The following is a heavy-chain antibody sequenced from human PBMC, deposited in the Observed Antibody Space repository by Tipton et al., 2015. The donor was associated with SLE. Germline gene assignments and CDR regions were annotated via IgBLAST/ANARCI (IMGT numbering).Heavy chain of an antibody. D-gene: IGHD2-15*01. CDR3: ASQTSGYYGMDV. CDR2: ISFDGSNT. CDR1: ALTFSTYA. V-gene: IGHV3-30*04. J-gene: IGHJ6*02. Sequence: SLRLSCAASALTFSTYAMHWVRQAPGKGLEWVAVISFDGSNTYYVDSVKGRFTISRDNSKNTLYLQMNSLRAEDTAVYYCASQTSGYYGMDVWGQGTTVTVSS.